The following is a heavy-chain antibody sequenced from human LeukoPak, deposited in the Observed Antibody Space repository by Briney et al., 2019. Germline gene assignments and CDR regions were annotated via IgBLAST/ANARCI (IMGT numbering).Heavy chain of an antibody. D-gene: IGHD3-10*01. CDR3: ARDVVRGVTPGSTFDY. CDR1: GFTFSSYG. Sequence: PGRSLRLSCAASGFTFSSYGMHWVRQAPGKGLEWAAVIWYDGSNKYYADSVKGRFTISRDNSKNTLYLQMNSLRAEDTAVYYCARDVVRGVTPGSTFDYWGQGTLVTVPS. V-gene: IGHV3-33*01. J-gene: IGHJ4*02. CDR2: IWYDGSNK.